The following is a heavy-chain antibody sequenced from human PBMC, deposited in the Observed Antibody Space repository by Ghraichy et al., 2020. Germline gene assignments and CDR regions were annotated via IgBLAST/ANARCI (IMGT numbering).Heavy chain of an antibody. CDR2: ISRSGSTT. CDR1: GFTFSDFY. J-gene: IGHJ5*02. D-gene: IGHD2-2*01. V-gene: IGHV3-11*01. CDR3: ARDRSATSCYELDP. Sequence: GGSLRLSCAASGFTFSDFYMSWVRQAPGKGLEWVSYISRSGSTTYYAESVKGRFTISRDNSKNSLYLQMNSLRAEDTAVYFCARDRSATSCYELDPWGQGTLVTVSS.